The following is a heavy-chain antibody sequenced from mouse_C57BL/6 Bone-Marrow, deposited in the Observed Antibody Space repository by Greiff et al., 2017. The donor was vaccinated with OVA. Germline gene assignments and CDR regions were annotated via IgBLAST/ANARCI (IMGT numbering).Heavy chain of an antibody. CDR1: GYTFTDYY. CDR3: ADGYFGY. CDR2: INPNNGGT. D-gene: IGHD2-3*01. V-gene: IGHV1-26*01. Sequence: VQLQQSGPELVKPGASVKISCKASGYTFTDYYMNWVKQSHGKSLEWIGDINPNNGGTSYNQKFKGKATLTVDKSSSTAYMELRSLTSEDSAVYYCADGYFGYWGQGTTLTVSS. J-gene: IGHJ2*01.